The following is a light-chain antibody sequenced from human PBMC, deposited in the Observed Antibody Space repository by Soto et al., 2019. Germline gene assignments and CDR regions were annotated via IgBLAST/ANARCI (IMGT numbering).Light chain of an antibody. J-gene: IGKJ1*01. CDR3: QKYDSASWT. V-gene: IGKV1-27*01. Sequence: DIQMTQSPSSLSASVGDRVTITCRASQGISNYLAWYQQKPGKDPKLLIFGASTLQSGVPSRFSGSGSGTDFTLTISSLQPEDVATYYCQKYDSASWTFGQGTKVEIK. CDR2: GAS. CDR1: QGISNY.